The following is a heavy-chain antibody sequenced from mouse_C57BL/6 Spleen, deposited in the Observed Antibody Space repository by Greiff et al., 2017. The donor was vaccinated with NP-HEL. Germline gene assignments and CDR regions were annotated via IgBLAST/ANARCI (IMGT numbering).Heavy chain of an antibody. Sequence: VQLQQSGPELVKPGASVKIPCKASGYTFTDYNMDWVKQSHGKSLEWIGDINPNNGGTIYNQKFKGKATLTVDKSSSTAYMELRSLTSEDTAVYYCARSYDGYYVPFDYWGQGTTLTVSS. CDR2: INPNNGGT. D-gene: IGHD2-3*01. V-gene: IGHV1-18*01. J-gene: IGHJ2*01. CDR3: ARSYDGYYVPFDY. CDR1: GYTFTDYN.